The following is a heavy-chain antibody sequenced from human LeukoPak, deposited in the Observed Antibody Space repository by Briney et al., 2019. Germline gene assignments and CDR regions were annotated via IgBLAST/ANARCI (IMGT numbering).Heavy chain of an antibody. CDR3: ARESSGSYYRRTVYYYYYMDV. V-gene: IGHV3-23*01. J-gene: IGHJ6*03. CDR1: GFTFSSSG. CDR2: VSGGGGST. Sequence: PGGSLRLSCAASGFTFSSSGMSWVRQAPGKGLEWVSGVSGGGGSTYYADSVKGRFTISRDNSRNSLYLQMNSLRAEDTAVYYCARESSGSYYRRTVYYYYYMDVWGKGTTVTVSS. D-gene: IGHD3-10*01.